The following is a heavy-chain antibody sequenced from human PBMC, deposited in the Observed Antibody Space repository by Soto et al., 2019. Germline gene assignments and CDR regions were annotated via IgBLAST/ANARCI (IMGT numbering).Heavy chain of an antibody. CDR2: ISYSGST. CDR1: GGSISSDSYY. J-gene: IGHJ4*02. CDR3: TRGLFSGSSYSGSWYYFDS. V-gene: IGHV4-39*01. Sequence: SETLSLTCTVSGGSISSDSYYWGWIRQSPEKGLEWIASISYSGSTYYNPTLKSRLIISVDTSKSQFSLKLSSVTAADTAVYYCTRGLFSGSSYSGSWYYFDSWGQGTMVTVSS. D-gene: IGHD1-26*01.